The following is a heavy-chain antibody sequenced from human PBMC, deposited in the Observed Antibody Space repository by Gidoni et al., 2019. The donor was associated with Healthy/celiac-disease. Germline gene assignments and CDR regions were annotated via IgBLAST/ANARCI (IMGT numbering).Heavy chain of an antibody. V-gene: IGHV3-11*01. CDR3: SRVEPDRDAFAI. CDR2: ISSSGSTI. J-gene: IGHJ3*02. Sequence: QVQLVESGGGWVKPGGSLRLSCAASGFTFSDSYMSWIRPAPGKGLEWFSYISSSGSTICYADSVKGRFTISRDNAKHSLYLQMNSLRAEDTAVYYCSRVEPDRDAFAIWGQGTMVTVSS. D-gene: IGHD1-26*01. CDR1: GFTFSDSY.